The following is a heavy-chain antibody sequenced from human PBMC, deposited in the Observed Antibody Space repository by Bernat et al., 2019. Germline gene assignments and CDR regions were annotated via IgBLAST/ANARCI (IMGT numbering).Heavy chain of an antibody. CDR1: GFTFSTYT. V-gene: IGHV3-66*01. Sequence: EVQLVESGGGLVKPGGSLIVSCAVSGFTFSTYTMNWVRQAPGKGLEWVSVIYSGGNTYYADSVKDRFTISRDNSKKTLYLQMNSLRAGDTDMYYCARCYGGNSGSAFDTWGGGTMVTVSS. D-gene: IGHD4-23*01. J-gene: IGHJ3*02. CDR2: IYSGGNT. CDR3: ARCYGGNSGSAFDT.